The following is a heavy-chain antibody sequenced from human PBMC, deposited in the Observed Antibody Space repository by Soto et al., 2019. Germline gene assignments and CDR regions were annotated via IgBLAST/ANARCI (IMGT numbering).Heavy chain of an antibody. J-gene: IGHJ4*02. V-gene: IGHV1-8*01. CDR3: ARRAETNGWNGFGADKYYFDF. CDR2: MNPNTGNS. CDR1: GYTFTSYD. D-gene: IGHD1-1*01. Sequence: ASVKVSCKASGYTFTSYDIYWVRQATGQGLEWMGWMNPNTGNSGYAQKFQGRVTMTSDTSINTAHMELSSLRSDDTAVYYCARRAETNGWNGFGADKYYFDFWGQGTLVTVSS.